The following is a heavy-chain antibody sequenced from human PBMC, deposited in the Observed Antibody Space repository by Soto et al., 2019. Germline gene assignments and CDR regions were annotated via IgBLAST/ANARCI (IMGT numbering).Heavy chain of an antibody. CDR2: VYFSGST. V-gene: IGHV4-59*01. CDR1: GGSISSYY. D-gene: IGHD2-15*01. Sequence: LSLTCTVSGGSISSYYWSWIRQPPGKGLEWIGYVYFSGSTNYNPSLKSRVTISVDTSKNQFSLRLSSVTAADTAVYYCARAPYSGYYDYWGQGTLVTVSS. CDR3: ARAPYSGYYDY. J-gene: IGHJ4*02.